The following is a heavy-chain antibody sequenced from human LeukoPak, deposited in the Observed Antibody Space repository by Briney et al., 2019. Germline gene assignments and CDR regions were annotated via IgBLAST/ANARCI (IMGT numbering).Heavy chain of an antibody. J-gene: IGHJ4*02. D-gene: IGHD2-2*01. Sequence: ASVKVSCKASGGTFSSYAISWVRQAPGQGLEWMGGIIPIFGTANYAQKFQGRVTITTDESTSTAYMELSSLRSEDTAVYYCASSTQFVPAADWGQGTLVTVSS. V-gene: IGHV1-69*05. CDR1: GGTFSSYA. CDR2: IIPIFGTA. CDR3: ASSTQFVPAAD.